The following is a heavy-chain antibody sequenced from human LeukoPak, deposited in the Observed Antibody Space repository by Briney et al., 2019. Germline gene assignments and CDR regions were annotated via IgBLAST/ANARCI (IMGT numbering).Heavy chain of an antibody. Sequence: GGSLRLSCAASGFTFSSYAMHWVRQAPGKGLEWVAVISYDGSNKYYADSVKGRFTISRDNSKNTLYLQMNSLRAEDTAVYYCAKAGSSGYYRPDDAFDIWGQGTMVTVSS. CDR3: AKAGSSGYYRPDDAFDI. J-gene: IGHJ3*02. D-gene: IGHD3-22*01. CDR1: GFTFSSYA. CDR2: ISYDGSNK. V-gene: IGHV3-30*04.